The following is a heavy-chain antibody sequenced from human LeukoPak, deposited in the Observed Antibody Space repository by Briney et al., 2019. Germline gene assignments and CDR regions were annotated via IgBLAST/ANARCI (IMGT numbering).Heavy chain of an antibody. V-gene: IGHV1-18*01. D-gene: IGHD3-10*01. J-gene: IGHJ4*02. CDR2: ISAYNGNT. CDR1: GYTFTSYG. Sequence: GASVKVSCKASGYTFTSYGTSWVRQAPGQGLEWMGWISAYNGNTNYAQKLQGRVTMTTDTSTSTAYMELRSLRSDDTAVYYCAIKYYYGSGSYYYYFDYWGQGTLVTVSS. CDR3: AIKYYYGSGSYYYYFDY.